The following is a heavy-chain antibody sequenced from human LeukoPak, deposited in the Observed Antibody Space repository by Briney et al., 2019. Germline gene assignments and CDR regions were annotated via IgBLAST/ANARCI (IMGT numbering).Heavy chain of an antibody. D-gene: IGHD3-3*01. CDR3: ARKGITIFGPMN. J-gene: IGHJ4*02. Sequence: SSETLSLTCAVSGYSISSGYYWGWIRQPPGTGLEWIGSIYHSGSTYYNPSLKSRVTISVDTSKNQFSLKLSSVTAADTAVYYCARKGITIFGPMNWGQGTLVTVSS. CDR1: GYSISSGYY. CDR2: IYHSGST. V-gene: IGHV4-38-2*01.